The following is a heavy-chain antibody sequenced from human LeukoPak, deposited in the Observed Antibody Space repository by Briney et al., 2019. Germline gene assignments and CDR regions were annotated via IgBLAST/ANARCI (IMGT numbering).Heavy chain of an antibody. CDR1: GGSFSGYY. CDR3: ARGGMDYDFWSGYTDAFDI. D-gene: IGHD3-3*01. V-gene: IGHV4-34*01. J-gene: IGHJ3*02. CDR2: INHSGST. Sequence: PSETLSLTCAVYGGSFSGYYWSWIRQPPGKGLEWIGEINHSGSTNYNPSLKSRVTISVDTSKNQFSLKLSSVTAADTAVYYCARGGMDYDFWSGYTDAFDIWGQGTMVTVSS.